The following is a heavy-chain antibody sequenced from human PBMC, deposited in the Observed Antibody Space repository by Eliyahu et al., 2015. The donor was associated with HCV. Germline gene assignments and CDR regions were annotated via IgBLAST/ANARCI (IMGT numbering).Heavy chain of an antibody. CDR1: YYSLPSGFY. V-gene: IGHV4-38-2*01. Sequence: QVQLQESGPGLVKPSETLSLSCVVSYYSLPSGFYWGWLRLAPGKGLEWIGSIYHSGTTYYNPSLKSRVVISVDTSKNQFSLNVNSVTAADTAIYYCARHGSPAPFDFWGRGTLVTVSS. CDR3: ARHGSPAPFDF. J-gene: IGHJ4*02. CDR2: IYHSGTT.